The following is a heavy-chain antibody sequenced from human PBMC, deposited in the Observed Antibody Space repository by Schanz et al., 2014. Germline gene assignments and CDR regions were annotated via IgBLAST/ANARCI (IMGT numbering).Heavy chain of an antibody. CDR1: GYSFTTYF. V-gene: IGHV1-46*01. CDR2: ISPSGGST. Sequence: QVKLVQSGADVKKPGASVKVSCKAFGYSFTTYFIHWVRLAPGQGFEWMGLISPSGGSTSYAQKFQGRVTMTRDTSTGTVNMELTSLRSEDTAVYYCARVGRGYSYGHVWDDAFDIWGQGTMVTVSS. D-gene: IGHD5-18*01. CDR3: ARVGRGYSYGHVWDDAFDI. J-gene: IGHJ3*02.